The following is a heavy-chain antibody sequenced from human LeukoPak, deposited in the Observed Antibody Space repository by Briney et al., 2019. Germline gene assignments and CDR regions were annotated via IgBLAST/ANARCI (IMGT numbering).Heavy chain of an antibody. J-gene: IGHJ4*02. V-gene: IGHV1-2*02. Sequence: GASVKVSCKASGYTFTAYYMHWVRQAPGQGLEWMGWINSNSGGSNYAQKFQGRVTMTRDTSISTVYMDLSRLRSDDTAVYYCARDRDIPGSTFFDKWGQGTLVTVSS. CDR2: INSNSGGS. CDR3: ARDRDIPGSTFFDK. D-gene: IGHD5-12*01. CDR1: GYTFTAYY.